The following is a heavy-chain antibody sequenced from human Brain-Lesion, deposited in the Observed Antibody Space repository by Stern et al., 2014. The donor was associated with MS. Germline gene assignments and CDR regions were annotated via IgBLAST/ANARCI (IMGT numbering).Heavy chain of an antibody. CDR1: GGSISRSTYY. D-gene: IGHD3-16*01. J-gene: IGHJ4*02. CDR2: VYYSGRL. V-gene: IGHV4-39*01. Sequence: VQLVESGPGLVKPSETLSLTCTVSGGSISRSTYYWGWLRLSPGKGLEWIGSVYYSGRLFHTPPPKSRAPIPVNISTTHFPLQLASVTAADTGLYYCARASGLFEYWGQGVLVTVSS. CDR3: ARASGLFEY.